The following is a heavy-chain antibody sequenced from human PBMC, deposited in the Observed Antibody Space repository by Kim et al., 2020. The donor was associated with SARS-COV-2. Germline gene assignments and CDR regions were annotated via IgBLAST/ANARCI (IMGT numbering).Heavy chain of an antibody. Sequence: GGSLRLSCAASGFTFSSYAMHWVRQAPGKGLEWVAVISYDGSNKYYADSVKGRFTISRDNSKNTLYLQMNSLRAEDTAVYYCERDLGPYDSSGYYSYFDYWGQGTLVTVSS. CDR3: ERDLGPYDSSGYYSYFDY. V-gene: IGHV3-30*04. D-gene: IGHD3-22*01. CDR1: GFTFSSYA. J-gene: IGHJ4*02. CDR2: ISYDGSNK.